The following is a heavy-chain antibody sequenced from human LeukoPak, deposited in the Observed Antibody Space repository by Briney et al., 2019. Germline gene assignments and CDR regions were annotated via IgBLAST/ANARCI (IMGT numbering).Heavy chain of an antibody. CDR1: GFTFSAYT. CDR3: ARAPARLYPTVTTPSGFDY. V-gene: IGHV3-21*04. J-gene: IGHJ4*02. CDR2: ISGSSTYI. Sequence: GGSLRLSCAASGFTFSAYTMKWVRQAPGKGLEWVSSISGSSTYIYYVDSVQGRFTISRDNARNSLYLQMNSLRAEDTAVYYCARAPARLYPTVTTPSGFDYWGQGTLVTVSS. D-gene: IGHD4-17*01.